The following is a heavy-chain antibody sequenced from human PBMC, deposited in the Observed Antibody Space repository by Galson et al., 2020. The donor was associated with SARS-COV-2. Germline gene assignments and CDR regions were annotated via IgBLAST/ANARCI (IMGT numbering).Heavy chain of an antibody. CDR1: GGSISSSSHN. CDR3: ARGDPTYYDILTGYADY. D-gene: IGHD3-9*01. V-gene: IGHV4-39*07. CDR2: IFYSGAT. Sequence: SETLSLTCTVSGGSISSSSHNWGWIRQPPGKGLEWMGSIFYSGATYYNPSLKSRVTISVDTSKNQISLKLSSVTAADTAVYYCARGDPTYYDILTGYADYWGQGTLVTVSS. J-gene: IGHJ4*02.